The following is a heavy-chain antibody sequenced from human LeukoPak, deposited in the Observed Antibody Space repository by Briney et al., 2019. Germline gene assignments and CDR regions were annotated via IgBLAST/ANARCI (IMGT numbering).Heavy chain of an antibody. V-gene: IGHV4-34*01. CDR1: GGSVSDYY. Sequence: KPSETLSLTCTISGGSVSDYYWSWIRQPPGKGLEWIGEINHSGSTNYNPSLKSRVTISVDTSKNQFSLKLSSVTAADTAVYYCARGAIRGNTHFDYWGQGTLVTVSS. CDR3: ARGAIRGNTHFDY. J-gene: IGHJ4*02. D-gene: IGHD3-10*01. CDR2: INHSGST.